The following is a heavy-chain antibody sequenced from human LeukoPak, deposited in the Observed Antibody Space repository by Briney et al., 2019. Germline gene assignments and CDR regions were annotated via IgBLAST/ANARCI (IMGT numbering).Heavy chain of an antibody. V-gene: IGHV3-48*01. CDR3: ARTQLLIPFDWLSLFDY. Sequence: GGSLRLSCAASGFTFSSYSMNWVRQAPGKGLEWVSYISSSSSTIYYADSVKGRFTISGDNAKNSLYLQMNSLRAEDTAVYYCARTQLLIPFDWLSLFDYWGQGTLVTVSS. D-gene: IGHD3-9*01. CDR1: GFTFSSYS. J-gene: IGHJ4*02. CDR2: ISSSSSTI.